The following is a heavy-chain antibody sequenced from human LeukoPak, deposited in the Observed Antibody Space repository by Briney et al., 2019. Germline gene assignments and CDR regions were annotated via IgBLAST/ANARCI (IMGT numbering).Heavy chain of an antibody. D-gene: IGHD5-12*01. CDR2: IKSKTDGGTT. V-gene: IGHV3-15*01. J-gene: IGHJ4*02. Sequence: AGGSLRLSCAASGFTFSNAWMSWVRQAPGKGLEWVGRIKSKTDGGTTDYAAPVKGRFTISRDDSKTTLYLQMNSLKSEDAAVYYCSAGSVATKAYFDYGGQGSLVTVSS. CDR1: GFTFSNAW. CDR3: SAGSVATKAYFDY.